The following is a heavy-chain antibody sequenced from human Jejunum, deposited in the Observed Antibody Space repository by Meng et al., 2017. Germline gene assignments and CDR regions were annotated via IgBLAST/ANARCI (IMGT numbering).Heavy chain of an antibody. J-gene: IGHJ4*02. CDR3: ARGELLWDY. CDR1: RDSISSGEYF. D-gene: IGHD2-2*01. Sequence: VPLQESGPGLVKPSQNLSLTCTVSRDSISSGEYFWSWIRQPPGKGLEWIGYMDYRGSTFYNPSLKSRVTISVDTSKNQFSLKLSSVTAADTAVYFCARGELLWDYWGQGTLVTVSS. V-gene: IGHV4-30-4*01. CDR2: MDYRGST.